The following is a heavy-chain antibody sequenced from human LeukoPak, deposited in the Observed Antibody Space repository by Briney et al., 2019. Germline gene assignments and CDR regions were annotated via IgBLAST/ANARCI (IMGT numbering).Heavy chain of an antibody. CDR3: ARHAGDYIYGSGYHYYYYMDV. V-gene: IGHV5-51*01. Sequence: GESLKISCKGSGYSFTSYWVGWVRQMPGKGLEWMGIIYPGDSDTRYSPSFQGQVTISADMSISTAYLQWSSLKASDTAIYYCARHAGDYIYGSGYHYYYYMDVWGKGTTVTVS. CDR1: GYSFTSYW. CDR2: IYPGDSDT. J-gene: IGHJ6*03. D-gene: IGHD3-10*01.